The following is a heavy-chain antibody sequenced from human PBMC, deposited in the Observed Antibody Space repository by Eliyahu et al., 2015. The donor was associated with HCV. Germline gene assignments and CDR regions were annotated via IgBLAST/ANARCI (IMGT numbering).Heavy chain of an antibody. V-gene: IGHV3-9*01. D-gene: IGHD5-24*01. CDR3: AKVRIGHNGDDAFDI. Sequence: EVQLVESGGGLVQPGRSLRLSXAASGFTFXEYAMHWVRQVPGKGLEWVAGISWSXNYIPYADSVKGRFTLSRDNAKNSLYLEMTSLRVEDTALYXCAKVRIGHNGDDAFDIWGQGTMVTVSS. CDR1: GFTFXEYA. CDR2: ISWSXNYI. J-gene: IGHJ3*02.